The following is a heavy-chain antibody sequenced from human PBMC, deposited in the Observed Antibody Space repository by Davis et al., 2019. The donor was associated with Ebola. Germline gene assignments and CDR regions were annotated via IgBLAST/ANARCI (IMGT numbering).Heavy chain of an antibody. D-gene: IGHD3-10*01. Sequence: MPGGSLRLSCAVYGGPFSGYYWSWIRQPPGKGLEWIGEINHSGSTNYNPSLKSRVTISVDTSKNQFSLKLSSVTAADTAVYYCARGRHMVRGTGGYYYGMDVWGQGTTVTVSS. CDR3: ARGRHMVRGTGGYYYGMDV. CDR1: GGPFSGYY. CDR2: INHSGST. V-gene: IGHV4-34*01. J-gene: IGHJ6*02.